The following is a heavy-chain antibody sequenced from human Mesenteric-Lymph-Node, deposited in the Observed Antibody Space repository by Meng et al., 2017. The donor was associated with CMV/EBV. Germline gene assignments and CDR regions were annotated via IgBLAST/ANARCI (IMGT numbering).Heavy chain of an antibody. CDR1: GFTFSRYA. Sequence: GGSLRLSCAASGFTFSRYAMSWVRQAPGKGLEWVSVIRGSGGSTYYADSVRGRFTISRDNSKNTLYLQMSGLRAEDTAVYYCAKEGGDQWLVTYYFDYWGQGTPVTSPQ. J-gene: IGHJ4*02. V-gene: IGHV3-23*01. D-gene: IGHD6-19*01. CDR3: AKEGGDQWLVTYYFDY. CDR2: IRGSGGST.